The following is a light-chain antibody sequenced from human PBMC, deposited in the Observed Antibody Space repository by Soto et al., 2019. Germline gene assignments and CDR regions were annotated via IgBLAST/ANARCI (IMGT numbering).Light chain of an antibody. V-gene: IGKV3-20*01. Sequence: EIVLTQSPGTLSLSPGERATLSCRASQSVSSSYLAWYQQKPGQAPTLLIYGASSRATGIPDRFSGSGSGTDFTLTISRLEPEDFAAYYCQQYGSSPQTFGQGTKVEIK. CDR3: QQYGSSPQT. J-gene: IGKJ1*01. CDR1: QSVSSSY. CDR2: GAS.